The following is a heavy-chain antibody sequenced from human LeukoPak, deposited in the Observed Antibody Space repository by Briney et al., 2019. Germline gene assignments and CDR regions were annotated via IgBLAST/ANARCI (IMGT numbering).Heavy chain of an antibody. D-gene: IGHD3-9*01. CDR1: GFTFSSCG. CDR3: AKGREGLRYFDWLLNYFDY. V-gene: IGHV3-30*18. J-gene: IGHJ4*02. Sequence: PGGSLRLSCAASGFTFSSCGMHWVRQAPGKGLEWVAVISYDGSNKYYADSVKGRFTISRDNSKNTLYLQMNSLRAEDTAVYYCAKGREGLRYFDWLLNYFDYWGQGTLVTVSS. CDR2: ISYDGSNK.